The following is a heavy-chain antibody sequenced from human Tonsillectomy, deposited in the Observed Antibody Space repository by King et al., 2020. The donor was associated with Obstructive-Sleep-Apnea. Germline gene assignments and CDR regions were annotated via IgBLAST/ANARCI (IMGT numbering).Heavy chain of an antibody. CDR1: GFTFSNAW. CDR2: IKSKTDGGTT. J-gene: IGHJ6*02. Sequence: VQLVESGGGLVKPGGSLRLSCAASGFTFSNAWMTWVRQAPGKGLEWVGRIKSKTDGGTTDYAAPVKGRFTISRDDSKNTLCLQMNSLKTEDTAVYYCTTDIGGNGMDVWGQGTTVTVSS. CDR3: TTDIGGNGMDV. V-gene: IGHV3-15*01. D-gene: IGHD2-15*01.